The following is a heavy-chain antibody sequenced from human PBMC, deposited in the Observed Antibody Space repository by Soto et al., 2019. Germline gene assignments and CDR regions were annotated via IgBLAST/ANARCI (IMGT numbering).Heavy chain of an antibody. Sequence: QVQVVQSGDEVKKPGASVKVSCKASGYTFTNYGFSWVRQAPGQGLEWMGWISGYNGNTKYAEKFQGRVTMTTDTSTSTAQMELRSLRSDDTAVDYCAREGQAPYYYYGMDVWGQVTAVTVSS. CDR2: ISGYNGNT. V-gene: IGHV1-18*01. CDR1: GYTFTNYG. CDR3: AREGQAPYYYYGMDV. J-gene: IGHJ6*02.